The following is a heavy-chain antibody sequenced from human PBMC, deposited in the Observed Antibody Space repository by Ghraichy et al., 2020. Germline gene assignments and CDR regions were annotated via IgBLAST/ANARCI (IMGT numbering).Heavy chain of an antibody. CDR2: IYYSGST. CDR1: GGSISSSSYY. Sequence: SETLSLTCTVSGGSISSSSYYWGWIRQPPGKGLEWIGSIYYSGSTYYNPSLKSRVTISVDTSKNQFSLKLSSVTAADTAVYYCARHLYSGYDLSWFDPWGQGTLVTVSS. CDR3: ARHLYSGYDLSWFDP. V-gene: IGHV4-39*01. D-gene: IGHD5-12*01. J-gene: IGHJ5*02.